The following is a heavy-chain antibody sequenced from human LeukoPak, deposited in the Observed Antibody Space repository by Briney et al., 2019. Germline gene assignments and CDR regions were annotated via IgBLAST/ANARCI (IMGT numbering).Heavy chain of an antibody. J-gene: IGHJ3*02. CDR1: GFTFSSYA. D-gene: IGHD6-13*01. V-gene: IGHV3-23*01. CDR3: ARDRRGYSSSWSDAFDI. Sequence: GGSLRLSCAASGFTFSSYAMSWVRQAPGKGLEWVSSISGSGGSAYYADSVKGRFTISRDNSKNTLYLQMNSLRAEDTAVYYCARDRRGYSSSWSDAFDIWGQGTMVTVSS. CDR2: ISGSGGSA.